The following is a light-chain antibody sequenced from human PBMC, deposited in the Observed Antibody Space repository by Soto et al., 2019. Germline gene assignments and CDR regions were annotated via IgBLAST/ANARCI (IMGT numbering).Light chain of an antibody. Sequence: DIELTQSPATLSLSPGERATLSCMASQSVSSYLSWYQQKPCQAPRLLIYDASNWASFIPSSFSGSGSGTDFTLSTRSLRTEHFEVYYCQQRKNWRTFGQGTKVDIK. V-gene: IGKV3-11*01. CDR2: DAS. CDR1: QSVSSY. J-gene: IGKJ1*01. CDR3: QQRKNWRT.